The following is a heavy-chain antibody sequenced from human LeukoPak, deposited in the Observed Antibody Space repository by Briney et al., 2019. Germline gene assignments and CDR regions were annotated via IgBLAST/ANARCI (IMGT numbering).Heavy chain of an antibody. D-gene: IGHD3-3*01. CDR1: GYTFTGYY. CDR2: INPNSGGT. CDR3: ARARSPIFGVVALYYFDY. Sequence: GASVKVSCKASGYTFTGYYMHWVRQAPGQGLEWMGRINPNSGGTNYAQKFRGRVTMTRDTSISTAYMELSRLRSDDTAVYYCARARSPIFGVVALYYFDYWGQGTLVTVSS. J-gene: IGHJ4*02. V-gene: IGHV1-2*06.